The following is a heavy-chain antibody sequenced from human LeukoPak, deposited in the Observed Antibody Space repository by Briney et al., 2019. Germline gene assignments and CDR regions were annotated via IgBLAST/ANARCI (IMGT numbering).Heavy chain of an antibody. CDR1: GFSFSRHW. D-gene: IGHD5-12*01. Sequence: GGSLRLSCAASGFSFSRHWMHWVRQSPGKGLVWVSRISDDGTYTANVDSVEGRFTISRDNVRNTLYLHMNSLRAEDTAVYYCAKDRALVASRGYDTWGQGTLVIVSS. J-gene: IGHJ4*02. CDR3: AKDRALVASRGYDT. V-gene: IGHV3-74*03. CDR2: ISDDGTYT.